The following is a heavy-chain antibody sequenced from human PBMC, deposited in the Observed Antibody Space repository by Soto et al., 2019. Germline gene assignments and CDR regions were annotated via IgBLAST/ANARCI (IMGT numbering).Heavy chain of an antibody. CDR2: TSYDGNDK. V-gene: IGHV3-30*03. CDR3: ARDYYKYYDSSGYYRSPAY. CDR1: GFTFSNYG. D-gene: IGHD3-22*01. Sequence: PGGSLRLSCAASGFTFSNYGMHWVRQAPGKGLEWVAVTSYDGNDKYYIDSVKGRFTISRDNSRNTLFLQMNSLRAEDTAVYYCARDYYKYYDSSGYYRSPAYWGQGTLVTVSS. J-gene: IGHJ4*02.